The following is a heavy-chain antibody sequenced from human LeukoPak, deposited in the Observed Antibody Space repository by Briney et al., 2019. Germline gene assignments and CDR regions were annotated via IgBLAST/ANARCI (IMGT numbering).Heavy chain of an antibody. V-gene: IGHV4-61*02. D-gene: IGHD5-24*01. J-gene: IGHJ3*02. CDR3: ARDCRDADAFDI. Sequence: TSETLSLTCTVSGGSISTGTYYWSWIRQPAGKGLEWIGRIYTSGSTNYNPSLSSRVTISVDTSKNQFSLKLSSVTAADTAVYYCARDCRDADAFDIWGQGTMLSVSS. CDR2: IYTSGST. CDR1: GGSISTGTYY.